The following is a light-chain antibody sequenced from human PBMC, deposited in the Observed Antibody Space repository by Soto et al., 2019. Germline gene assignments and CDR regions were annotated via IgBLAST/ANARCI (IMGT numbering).Light chain of an antibody. CDR2: RNN. CDR1: SSNIGSNY. V-gene: IGLV1-47*01. Sequence: QSVLTQPPSASGTPGQRVTISCSGSSSNIGSNYVYWYQQLPGTAPKLLIYRNNQRPSGVPDRFSGSKSGTSASLAISGLRSEDEADYYCAAWDASLHVVFGGGTKLTVL. CDR3: AAWDASLHVV. J-gene: IGLJ2*01.